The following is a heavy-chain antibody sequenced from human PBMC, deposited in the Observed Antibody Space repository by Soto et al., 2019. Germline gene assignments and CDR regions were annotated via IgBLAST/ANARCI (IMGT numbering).Heavy chain of an antibody. J-gene: IGHJ4*02. D-gene: IGHD3-3*01. CDR2: LIPIFGTT. V-gene: IGHV1-69*01. CDR1: ADSFSSYG. Sequence: QVQLVQSGAEVKEPGAAVKVSCKAPADSFSSYGISWVRQAPGQVLEWMGGLIPIFGTTNYAEKFQGRVTITADESTNTAYMELSSLRSEDTALYYCARVFPDGWVEPGVVRGYLDTWGRGTLVTVSS. CDR3: ARVFPDGWVEPGVVRGYLDT.